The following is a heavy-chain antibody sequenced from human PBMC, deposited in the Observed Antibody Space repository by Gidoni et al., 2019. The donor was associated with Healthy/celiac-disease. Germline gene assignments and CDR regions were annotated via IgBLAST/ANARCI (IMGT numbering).Heavy chain of an antibody. CDR1: GGSFSGYY. Sequence: QVQLQQWGAGLLKPSETLSLTCAAYGGSFSGYYWSWIRQPPGKGLEWIGEINHSGSTNYNPSLKSRVTISVDTSKNQFSLKLSSVTAADTAVYYCARGRIVGAPADYWGQGTLVTVSS. V-gene: IGHV4-34*01. CDR2: INHSGST. CDR3: ARGRIVGAPADY. J-gene: IGHJ4*02. D-gene: IGHD1-26*01.